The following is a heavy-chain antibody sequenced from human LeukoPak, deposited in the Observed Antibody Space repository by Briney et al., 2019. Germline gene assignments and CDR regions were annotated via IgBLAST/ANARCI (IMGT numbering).Heavy chain of an antibody. CDR1: GFTFSSYG. Sequence: GGSLRLSCAASGFTFSSYGMHWVRQAPGKGLEWVAVISYDGSNKYYADSVKGRFTISRDNSKNTLYLQMNSLRAEDTAVYYCARELSGSYFLDYWGQGTLVTVSS. V-gene: IGHV3-30*03. J-gene: IGHJ4*02. CDR3: ARELSGSYFLDY. D-gene: IGHD1-26*01. CDR2: ISYDGSNK.